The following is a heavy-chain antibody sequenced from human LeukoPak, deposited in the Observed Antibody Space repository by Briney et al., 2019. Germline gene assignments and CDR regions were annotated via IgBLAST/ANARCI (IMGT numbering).Heavy chain of an antibody. Sequence: SETLSLTCTVSGGSISSYYWSWIRQPAGKGLEWIGRIYTSGSTNYNPSLKSRVTMSVDTSKNQFSLKLSSVTAADTAVYYCASPTSRPYCSSTSCYTRQSYYYGMDVWGQGTTVTVSS. D-gene: IGHD2-2*02. V-gene: IGHV4-4*07. J-gene: IGHJ6*02. CDR3: ASPTSRPYCSSTSCYTRQSYYYGMDV. CDR2: IYTSGST. CDR1: GGSISSYY.